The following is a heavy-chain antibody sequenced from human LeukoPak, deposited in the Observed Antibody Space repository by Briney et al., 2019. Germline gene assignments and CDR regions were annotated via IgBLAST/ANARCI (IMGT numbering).Heavy chain of an antibody. Sequence: SETLSLTCTVSAYSISSGYYWGWIRQPPGKGLEWIGSIYHSGSTYYNPSLKSRVTISVDTSKNQFSLKLSSVTAADTAVYYCARDEGAVAGYYLGAFDIWGQGTMVTVSS. J-gene: IGHJ3*02. CDR1: AYSISSGYY. D-gene: IGHD6-19*01. V-gene: IGHV4-38-2*02. CDR3: ARDEGAVAGYYLGAFDI. CDR2: IYHSGST.